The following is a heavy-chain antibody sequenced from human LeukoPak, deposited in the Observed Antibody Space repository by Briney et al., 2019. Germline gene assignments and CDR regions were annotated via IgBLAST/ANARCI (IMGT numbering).Heavy chain of an antibody. D-gene: IGHD5-12*01. V-gene: IGHV4-39*01. Sequence: SETLSLTCTVSGGSISSSSYYWGWIRQPPGKGLEWIGSIYYSGSTYYNPSLKSQVTISVDTSKNQFSLKLSSVTAADTAVYYCALIVATTRLGYYYYGMDVWGQGTTVTVSS. CDR1: GGSISSSSYY. J-gene: IGHJ6*02. CDR2: IYYSGST. CDR3: ALIVATTRLGYYYYGMDV.